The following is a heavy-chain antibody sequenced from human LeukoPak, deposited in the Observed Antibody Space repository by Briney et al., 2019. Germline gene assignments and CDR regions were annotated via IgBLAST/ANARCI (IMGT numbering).Heavy chain of an antibody. V-gene: IGHV4-59*01. CDR1: GGSISSYY. CDR2: IFYSGTT. Sequence: SEILSLTCTVSGGSISSYYWSWIRQPPGKGLEWIGFIFYSGTTNYNPSLKSRVTISVGTSKNQFSLKLSSVTAADTAVYYCARGGWNKFDYWGQGTLVTVSS. J-gene: IGHJ4*02. CDR3: ARGGWNKFDY. D-gene: IGHD3-22*01.